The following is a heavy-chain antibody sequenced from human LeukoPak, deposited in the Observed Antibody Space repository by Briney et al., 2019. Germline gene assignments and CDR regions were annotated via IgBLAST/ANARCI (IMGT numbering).Heavy chain of an antibody. V-gene: IGHV3-74*01. D-gene: IGHD1-14*01. CDR1: GFTFSSYW. J-gene: IGHJ4*02. CDR2: INSDGSST. Sequence: PGGSLRLSCAASGFTFSSYWMHWVRQAPGKGLVWVSRINSDGSSTSYADSVKGRFTISRDNAKNTLYLQMNSLRAEDTAVYYCARGFLGGFPESLDYWGQGTLVTVSS. CDR3: ARGFLGGFPESLDY.